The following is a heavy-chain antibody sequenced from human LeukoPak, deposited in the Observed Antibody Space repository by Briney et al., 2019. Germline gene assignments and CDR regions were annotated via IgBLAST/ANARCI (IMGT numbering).Heavy chain of an antibody. V-gene: IGHV3-21*01. CDR2: ISSSSTYI. CDR1: GFSFSSYG. Sequence: GGSLRLSCASSGFSFSSYGMHWVRQAPGKGLEWVSSISSSSTYIYYADSVKGRFTISRDNAKNSLYLQMNSLRAEDTAVYYCARDWNLFDPWGQGTLVAVSS. CDR3: ARDWNLFDP. D-gene: IGHD1-7*01. J-gene: IGHJ5*02.